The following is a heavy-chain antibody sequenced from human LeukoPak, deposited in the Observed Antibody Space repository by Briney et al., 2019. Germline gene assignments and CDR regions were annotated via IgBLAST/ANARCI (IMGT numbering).Heavy chain of an antibody. CDR2: IYYSGST. D-gene: IGHD2-2*01. J-gene: IGHJ3*02. CDR1: GGSISSYY. V-gene: IGHV4-59*01. Sequence: PSETLSLTCAVSGGSISSYYWSWIRQPPGKGLEWIGYIYYSGSTNYNPSLKSRVAISVDTSKNQFSLKMSSVTAADTAVYYCARGSYCSSTSCYARAFDIWGQATMVTVSS. CDR3: ARGSYCSSTSCYARAFDI.